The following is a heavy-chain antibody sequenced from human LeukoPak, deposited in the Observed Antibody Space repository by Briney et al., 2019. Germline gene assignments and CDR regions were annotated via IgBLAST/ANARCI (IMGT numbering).Heavy chain of an antibody. CDR1: GGSISSSSAY. CDR2: IYHSKNT. Sequence: PSGTLSLTCTVSGGSISSSSAYWGWIRQPPGKGLEWIGSIYHSKNTYYNPSLKSRVTISADTSKNQFSLTLGSVSATDTAVYYCVSPRGFSYGYFDYWGQGTLVTVSS. CDR3: VSPRGFSYGYFDY. D-gene: IGHD5-18*01. V-gene: IGHV4-39*01. J-gene: IGHJ4*02.